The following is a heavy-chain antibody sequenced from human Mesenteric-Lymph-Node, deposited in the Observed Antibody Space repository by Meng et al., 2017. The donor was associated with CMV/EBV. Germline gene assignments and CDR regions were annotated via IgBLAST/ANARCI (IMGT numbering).Heavy chain of an antibody. Sequence: GESLKISCAASGFSFSSYAMTWVRQSPGKGLEWVSVITGSGAYRHFADSVKGRFTISRDNSKNILYLYMNSLRAEDTAMYYCTKDSGFLGAVAGHRSDSWGRGTLVTVSS. CDR1: GFSFSSYA. V-gene: IGHV3-23*01. D-gene: IGHD6-19*01. CDR3: TKDSGFLGAVAGHRSDS. CDR2: ITGSGAYR. J-gene: IGHJ4*02.